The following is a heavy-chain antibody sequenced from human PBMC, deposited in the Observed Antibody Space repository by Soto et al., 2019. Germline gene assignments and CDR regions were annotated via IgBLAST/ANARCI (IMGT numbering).Heavy chain of an antibody. CDR1: GFTFISYS. CDR3: ARDLYYYDSSGLFDY. CDR2: ISSSSSYI. D-gene: IGHD3-22*01. Sequence: PGGSLRLSCAASGFTFISYSMNWVRQAPGKGLEWVSSISSSSSYIYYADSVKGRFTISRDNAKNSLYLQMNSLRAEDTAVYYCARDLYYYDSSGLFDYWGQGTLVTVSS. V-gene: IGHV3-21*01. J-gene: IGHJ4*02.